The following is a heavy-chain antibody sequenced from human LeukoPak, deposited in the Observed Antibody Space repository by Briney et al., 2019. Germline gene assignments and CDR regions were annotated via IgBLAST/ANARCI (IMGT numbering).Heavy chain of an antibody. CDR3: AKLWFGELGAVYFDY. D-gene: IGHD3-10*01. CDR1: GFRFSNYA. V-gene: IGHV3-23*01. J-gene: IGHJ4*02. CDR2: IGGSGSSA. Sequence: GGSLRLSCAASGFRFSNYAMSWVRQAPGKGLEWVSGIGGSGSSAYYADSVKGRFTISRDNSKNTLYLQMNSLRAEDTAVYYCAKLWFGELGAVYFDYWGQGTLVTVSS.